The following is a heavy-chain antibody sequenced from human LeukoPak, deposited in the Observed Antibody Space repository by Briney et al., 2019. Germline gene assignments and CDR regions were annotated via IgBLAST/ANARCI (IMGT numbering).Heavy chain of an antibody. V-gene: IGHV4-4*07. CDR2: FF. CDR1: GGPDRNYY. J-gene: IGHJ4*02. Sequence: SETLSLTXTVSGGPDRNYYWTWIRQPAGKGLEWIGRFFNSSLKSRLTMALDTSKNQFSLKLTSVTAADTAVYYCARCPSDANYFDYWGQGILVTVSS. CDR3: ARCPSDANYFDY.